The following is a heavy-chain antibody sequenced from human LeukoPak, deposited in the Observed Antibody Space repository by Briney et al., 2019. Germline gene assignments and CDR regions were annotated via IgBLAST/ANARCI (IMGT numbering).Heavy chain of an antibody. CDR3: ARGGAYSGYDYYYYYYMDV. V-gene: IGHV1-69*05. D-gene: IGHD5-12*01. Sequence: ASVKVSCKASGYTFTRHGISWVRQAPGQGLEWMGGIIPIFGTANYAQKFQGRVTITTDESTSTAYMELSSLRSEDTAVYYCARGGAYSGYDYYYYYYMDVWGKGTTVTVSS. J-gene: IGHJ6*03. CDR1: GYTFTRHG. CDR2: IIPIFGTA.